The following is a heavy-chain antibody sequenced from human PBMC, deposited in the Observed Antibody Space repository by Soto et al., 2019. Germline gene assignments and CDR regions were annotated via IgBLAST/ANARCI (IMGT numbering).Heavy chain of an antibody. CDR2: VNDSGST. CDR3: ATFSDTSYFCMDV. CDR1: GGSFTGNY. J-gene: IGHJ6*02. Sequence: PPETLSLTCAVYGGSFTGNYRGWIRQPPGKGLEWIGEVNDSGSTNFNPSLKSRVTISVDTSKKQFTLKLTSVTAADTAVYYCATFSDTSYFCMDVWGHGTTVTVSS. D-gene: IGHD1-26*01. V-gene: IGHV4-34*01.